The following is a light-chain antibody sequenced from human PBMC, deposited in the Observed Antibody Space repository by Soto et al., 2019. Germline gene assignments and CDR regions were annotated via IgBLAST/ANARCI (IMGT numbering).Light chain of an antibody. Sequence: SYELTQPPSVSVAPGKTARITCGGNNIGSKSVHWYQQKPGQAPVLVIYYDSDRPSGTPERFSGSNSGNTATLTISRVEAGDEADYYCQVWDSSSDHREVFGGGTKVTVL. CDR3: QVWDSSSDHREV. CDR1: NIGSKS. CDR2: YDS. V-gene: IGLV3-21*04. J-gene: IGLJ2*01.